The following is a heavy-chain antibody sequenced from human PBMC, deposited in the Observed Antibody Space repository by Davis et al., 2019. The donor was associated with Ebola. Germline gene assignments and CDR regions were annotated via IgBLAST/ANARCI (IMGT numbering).Heavy chain of an antibody. Sequence: MPSETLSLTCAVSGGSIRSSNWWSWVRQPPGKGLEWIGEIYHSGITNYSPSLKSRVTMSLDKSKNQFSLKLKSVTAADTAVYYCARLTVVVEPAAIVWFGPWGQGTLVTVSS. CDR1: GGSIRSSNW. D-gene: IGHD2-2*02. J-gene: IGHJ5*02. CDR2: IYHSGIT. CDR3: ARLTVVVEPAAIVWFGP. V-gene: IGHV4-4*02.